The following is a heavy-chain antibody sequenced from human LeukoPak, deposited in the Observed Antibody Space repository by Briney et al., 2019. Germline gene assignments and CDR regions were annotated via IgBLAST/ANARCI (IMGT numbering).Heavy chain of an antibody. D-gene: IGHD6-19*01. CDR2: IYYSGST. V-gene: IGHV4-39*01. Sequence: SETLSLTCTVSGGSISSSSYCWGWIRQPPGKGLEWIGSIYYSGSTYYNPSLKSRVTISVDTSNNQFSLKLSSVTAADTAVYYCARHSSGWYDDYWGQGTLVTVSS. CDR3: ARHSSGWYDDY. CDR1: GGSISSSSYC. J-gene: IGHJ4*02.